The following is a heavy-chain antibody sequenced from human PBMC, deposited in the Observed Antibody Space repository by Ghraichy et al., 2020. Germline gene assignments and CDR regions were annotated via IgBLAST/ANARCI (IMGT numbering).Heavy chain of an antibody. CDR3: VKGKRDYGDYLIHPFDY. Sequence: GGSLRLSCSASGFTFSSYAMHWVRQAPGKGLEYVSAISSNGGSTYYADSVKGRFTISRDNSKNTLYLQMSSLRAEDTAVYYCVKGKRDYGDYLIHPFDYWGQGTLVTVSS. D-gene: IGHD4-17*01. J-gene: IGHJ4*02. CDR2: ISSNGGST. V-gene: IGHV3-64D*06. CDR1: GFTFSSYA.